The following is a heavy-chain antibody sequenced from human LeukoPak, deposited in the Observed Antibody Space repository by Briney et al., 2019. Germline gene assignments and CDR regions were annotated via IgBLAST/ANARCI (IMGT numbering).Heavy chain of an antibody. J-gene: IGHJ4*02. Sequence: SETLSLTCTVSGGSISSSSYYWGWIRQPAGKGLEWIGRIYTSGSTNYNPSLKSRVTISVDTSKNQFSLKLSSVTAADTAVYYCARELRRGSFDYWGQGALVTVSS. D-gene: IGHD3-16*01. CDR2: IYTSGST. CDR3: ARELRRGSFDY. CDR1: GGSISSSSYY. V-gene: IGHV4-61*02.